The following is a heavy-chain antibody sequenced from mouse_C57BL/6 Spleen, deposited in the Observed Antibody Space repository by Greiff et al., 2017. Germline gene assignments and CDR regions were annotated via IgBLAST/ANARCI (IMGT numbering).Heavy chain of an antibody. V-gene: IGHV1-26*01. CDR1: GYTFTDYY. CDR2: INPNNGGT. Sequence: EVQLQQSGPELVKPGASVKISCKASGYTFTDYYMNWVKQSHGKSLEWIGDINPNNGGTSYNQKFKGKATLTVDKSSSTAYMELRSLTSEDSAVYYCAREGGTAQAFDYWGQGTTLTVSS. J-gene: IGHJ2*01. CDR3: AREGGTAQAFDY. D-gene: IGHD3-2*02.